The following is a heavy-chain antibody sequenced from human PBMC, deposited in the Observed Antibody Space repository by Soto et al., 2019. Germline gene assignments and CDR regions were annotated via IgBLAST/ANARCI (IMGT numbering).Heavy chain of an antibody. CDR3: ARHWLQSWFDP. Sequence: PSETLSLTCTVSGGSISSHFWNWIRQPPGKGLEWIGYISYSGSTNYNPSLKSRVTISVDTSKNRFSLKLSSVTAADTAVYYCARHWLQSWFDPWGQGTLVTVSS. CDR1: GGSISSHF. CDR2: ISYSGST. J-gene: IGHJ5*02. V-gene: IGHV4-59*11. D-gene: IGHD4-4*01.